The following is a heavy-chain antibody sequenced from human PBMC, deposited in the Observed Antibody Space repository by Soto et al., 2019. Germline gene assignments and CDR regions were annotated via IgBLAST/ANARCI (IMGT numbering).Heavy chain of an antibody. Sequence: SETLSLTCTVSGGSISSGNYYWSWIRQHPGKGLEWIGYIYYSGSTYYNPSLKGRVTISVDTSKNQFSLKLSSVTAADTAVYYCARARGRRWLQFFDYWGQGTLVTVSS. CDR1: GGSISSGNYY. CDR3: ARARGRRWLQFFDY. CDR2: IYYSGST. D-gene: IGHD5-12*01. J-gene: IGHJ4*02. V-gene: IGHV4-31*03.